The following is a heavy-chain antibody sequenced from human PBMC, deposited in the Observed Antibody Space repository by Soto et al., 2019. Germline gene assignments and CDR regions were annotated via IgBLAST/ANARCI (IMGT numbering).Heavy chain of an antibody. CDR2: IYHSGST. Sequence: SETLSLTCAVYGGSFSGYYWNWIRQPPGKGLEWIGYIYHSGSTYYNPSLKSRVTISVDRSKNQFSLKLSSVTAADTAVYYCASSHAGAHITAAVHWGQGTLVTVSS. D-gene: IGHD6-13*01. V-gene: IGHV4-30-2*01. CDR1: GGSFSGYY. CDR3: ASSHAGAHITAAVH. J-gene: IGHJ4*02.